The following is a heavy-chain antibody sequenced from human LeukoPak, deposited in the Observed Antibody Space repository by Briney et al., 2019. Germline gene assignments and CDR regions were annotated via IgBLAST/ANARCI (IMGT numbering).Heavy chain of an antibody. CDR1: GYTFTSYY. CDR2: INPSGGST. V-gene: IGHV1-46*01. J-gene: IGHJ4*02. D-gene: IGHD6-13*01. Sequence: ASVKVSCKAAGYTFTSYYRHWVRQAPGQGLEWMGIINPSGGSTSYAQKFQGRVTMTRDTSTSTVYMELSSLRSEDTAVYYCAREMREAAVDYWGQGTLVTVSS. CDR3: AREMREAAVDY.